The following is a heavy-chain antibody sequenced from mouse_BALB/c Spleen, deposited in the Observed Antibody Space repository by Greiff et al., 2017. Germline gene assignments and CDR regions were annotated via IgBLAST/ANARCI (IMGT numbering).Heavy chain of an antibody. CDR3: ARPIYYGSRDWYFDV. V-gene: IGHV1-9*01. J-gene: IGHJ1*01. CDR2: ILPGSGST. CDR1: GYTFSSYW. D-gene: IGHD1-1*01. Sequence: QVQLQQSGAELMKPGASVKISCKATGYTFSSYWIEWVKQRPGHGLEWIGEILPGSGSTNYNEKFKGKATFTADTSSNTAYMQLSSLTSEDSAVYYCARPIYYGSRDWYFDVWGAGTTVTVSS.